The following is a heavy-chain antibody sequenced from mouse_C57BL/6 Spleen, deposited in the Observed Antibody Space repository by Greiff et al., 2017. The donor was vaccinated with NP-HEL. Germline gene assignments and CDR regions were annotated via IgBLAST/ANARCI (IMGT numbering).Heavy chain of an antibody. CDR1: GFSFNTYA. Sequence: EVQGVESGGGLVQPKGSLKLSCAASGFSFNTYAMNWVRQAPGKGLEWVARIRSKSNNYATYYADSVKDRFTISRDDSESMLYLQMNNLKTEDTAMYYCVRLRNYPDWYFDVWGTGTTVTVSS. D-gene: IGHD2-1*01. V-gene: IGHV10-1*01. CDR3: VRLRNYPDWYFDV. CDR2: IRSKSNNYAT. J-gene: IGHJ1*03.